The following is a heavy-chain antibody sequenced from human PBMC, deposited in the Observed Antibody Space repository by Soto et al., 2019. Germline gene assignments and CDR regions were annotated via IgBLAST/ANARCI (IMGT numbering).Heavy chain of an antibody. CDR2: IFSNDEK. V-gene: IGHV2-26*01. D-gene: IGHD3-9*01. CDR1: GFSLNNARMG. Sequence: QVTLKESGPVLLKPTETLTLTCTVSGFSLNNARMGVSWIRQPPGKALEWLAHIFSNDEKSYSTSLKSRLTISKHTSKSQVVLTMTNMDPVDTATYYCARINDILTGFDYWGQGTLVTVSS. CDR3: ARINDILTGFDY. J-gene: IGHJ4*02.